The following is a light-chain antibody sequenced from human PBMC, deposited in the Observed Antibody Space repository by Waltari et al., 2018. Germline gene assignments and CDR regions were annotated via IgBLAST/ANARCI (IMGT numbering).Light chain of an antibody. J-gene: IGLJ2*01. CDR3: CSYAGSTTLI. CDR1: SSDVGDYNS. Sequence: QSALTQPASVSGSPGQSITISCTGTSSDVGDYNSVSWYQQHPGKVPKLMIYEVSKRPSGVSDRFSGSKSDNTASLTISGLQAEDEADYYCCSYAGSTTLIFGGGTKLTVL. CDR2: EVS. V-gene: IGLV2-23*02.